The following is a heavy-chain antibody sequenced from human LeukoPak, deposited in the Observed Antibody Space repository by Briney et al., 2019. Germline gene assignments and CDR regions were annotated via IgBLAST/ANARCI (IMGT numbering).Heavy chain of an antibody. J-gene: IGHJ6*02. D-gene: IGHD6-25*01. Sequence: GGSLRLSCAASGFTFSNYGIHWVRQAPGKGLEWVAVISYDGNNKYYADSVKGRFTISRDNTENTLHLQMNGLRAEDTAVYYCAKACQRLQLACMDVWGQGTTVTVSS. CDR2: ISYDGNNK. CDR3: AKACQRLQLACMDV. CDR1: GFTFSNYG. V-gene: IGHV3-30*18.